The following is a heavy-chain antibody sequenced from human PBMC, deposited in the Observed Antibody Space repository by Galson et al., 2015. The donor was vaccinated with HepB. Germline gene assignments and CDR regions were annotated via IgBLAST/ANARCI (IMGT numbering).Heavy chain of an antibody. CDR1: GGSVSSYS. J-gene: IGHJ6*02. Sequence: ETLSLTCTVSGGSVSSYSWSWIRQPPEKGLEWIAYLSNTGSTNNSPSLKSRVSISVDTSKSQFSLKLSSVTAADTAVYYCAKGEYSSGWSGYNYYYYGMDVWGQGTTVTVSS. D-gene: IGHD6-19*01. CDR3: AKGEYSSGWSGYNYYYYGMDV. CDR2: LSNTGST. V-gene: IGHV4-59*02.